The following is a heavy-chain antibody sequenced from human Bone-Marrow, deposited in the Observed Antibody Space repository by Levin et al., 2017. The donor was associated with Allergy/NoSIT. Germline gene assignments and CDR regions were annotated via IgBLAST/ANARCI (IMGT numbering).Heavy chain of an antibody. CDR2: ISSDGTTT. J-gene: IGHJ4*02. D-gene: IGHD6-13*01. V-gene: IGHV3-74*01. CDR1: GFPFSYYW. CDR3: ARDQAGIDY. Sequence: LSLTCAASGFPFSYYWMHWVRQAPGKGLVWVSRISSDGTTTRYADSVKGRFTISRDNAKNTLYLQMNSLRAEDTAVYYCARDQAGIDYWGQGTLVTVSS.